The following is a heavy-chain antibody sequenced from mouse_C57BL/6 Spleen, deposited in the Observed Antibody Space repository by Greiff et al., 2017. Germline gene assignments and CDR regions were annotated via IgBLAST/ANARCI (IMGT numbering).Heavy chain of an antibody. V-gene: IGHV10-3*01. Sequence: EVQGVESGGGLVQPKGSLKLSCAASGFTFNTYAMHWVRQAPGQGLEWVACISSKSSNYATYYAATVKDTFTISRDESQSMLYMQMNNLKAEDTAMYYCVRGNEDYFDYWGQGTTLTVSS. J-gene: IGHJ2*01. CDR3: VRGNEDYFDY. CDR1: GFTFNTYA. CDR2: ISSKSSNYAT.